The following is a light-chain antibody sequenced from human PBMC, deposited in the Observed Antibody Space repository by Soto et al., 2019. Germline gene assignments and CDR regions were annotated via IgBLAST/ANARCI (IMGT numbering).Light chain of an antibody. V-gene: IGLV1-44*01. Sequence: QSVLTQPPSASGTPGQTITISCSGGSSNIGINTVNWYEHLPETAPRLLIYGNNQRPSGVPDRFSGSKSGTSASLAISGLQSEDEGHYYCATWDDSLDVHVFGTGTKVTVL. CDR3: ATWDDSLDVHV. J-gene: IGLJ1*01. CDR2: GNN. CDR1: SSNIGINT.